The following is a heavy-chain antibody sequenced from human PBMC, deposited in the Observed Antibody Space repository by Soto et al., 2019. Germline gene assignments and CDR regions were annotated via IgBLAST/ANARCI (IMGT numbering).Heavy chain of an antibody. CDR2: INSDGSST. Sequence: EVQLVESGGGLVQPGGSLRLSCAASGFTFSSYWMHWVRQAPGKGLVWVSRINSDGSSTSYADSVKGRFTISRDNAKNPLYLQMNSLRAEDTAVYYCARGGGYCSSTSCGSGNWFDPWGQGTLVTVSS. V-gene: IGHV3-74*01. J-gene: IGHJ5*02. CDR1: GFTFSSYW. CDR3: ARGGGYCSSTSCGSGNWFDP. D-gene: IGHD2-2*01.